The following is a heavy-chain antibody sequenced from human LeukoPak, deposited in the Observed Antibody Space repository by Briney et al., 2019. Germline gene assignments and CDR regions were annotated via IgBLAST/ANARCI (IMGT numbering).Heavy chain of an antibody. CDR3: ARHNAEYGGLPDFFDY. CDR1: GYTFTSYD. Sequence: ASVKVSCKASGYTFTSYDINWVRQATGQGLEWMGWINPNSGGTNYAQKFQGRVTMTRDTSISTAYMELSRLRSDDTAVYYCARHNAEYGGLPDFFDYWGQGTLVTVSS. V-gene: IGHV1-2*02. CDR2: INPNSGGT. J-gene: IGHJ4*02. D-gene: IGHD4-23*01.